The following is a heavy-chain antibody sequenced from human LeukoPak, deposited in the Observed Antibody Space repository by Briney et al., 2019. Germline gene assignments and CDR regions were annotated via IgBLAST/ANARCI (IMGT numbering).Heavy chain of an antibody. D-gene: IGHD2-2*01. CDR1: GGSISSYY. J-gene: IGHJ4*02. Sequence: KPSETLSLTCTVSGGSISSYYWSWIRQPAGKGLEWIGRIYTSGSTNYNPSLMSRVTMSVDTSKNQFSLKLSSVTAADTAVYYCARDPPAAMGYYFDYWGQGTLVTVSS. CDR3: ARDPPAAMGYYFDY. V-gene: IGHV4-4*07. CDR2: IYTSGST.